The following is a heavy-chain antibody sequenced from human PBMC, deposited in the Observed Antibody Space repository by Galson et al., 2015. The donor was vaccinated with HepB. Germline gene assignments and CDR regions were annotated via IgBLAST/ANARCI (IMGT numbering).Heavy chain of an antibody. Sequence: SVKVSCKASGGTFSSYAISWVRQAPGQGLEWMGGIIPIFGTANYAQKFQGRVTITADESTSTAYMELSSLRSEDTAVYYCARANDFWSDYYRPYYFDYWGQGTLVTVSS. CDR3: ARANDFWSDYYRPYYFDY. CDR1: GGTFSSYA. CDR2: IIPIFGTA. V-gene: IGHV1-69*13. D-gene: IGHD3-3*01. J-gene: IGHJ4*02.